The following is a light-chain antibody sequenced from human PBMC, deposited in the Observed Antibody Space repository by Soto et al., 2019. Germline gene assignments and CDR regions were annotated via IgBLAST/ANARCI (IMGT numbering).Light chain of an antibody. CDR1: QSVRSY. J-gene: IGKJ5*01. V-gene: IGKV3-11*01. CDR2: DAS. CDR3: QQRSAWPQIT. Sequence: EVVLTQYKATLSLSPGERVTLSCRASQSVRSYLAWYQQKPGQAPRLLIYDASNRATGIPARFSGSGSGTDFTLTISSLDPEDFAVYYCQQRSAWPQITFGQG.